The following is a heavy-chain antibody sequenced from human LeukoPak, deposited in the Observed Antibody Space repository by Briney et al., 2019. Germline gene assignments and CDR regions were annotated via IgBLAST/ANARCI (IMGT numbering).Heavy chain of an antibody. CDR2: ISSSSSYI. D-gene: IGHD3-10*01. CDR1: GFTFSSYS. J-gene: IGHJ6*04. CDR3: ARDRGGSGKNYYYGMDV. V-gene: IGHV3-21*01. Sequence: GGSLRLSCAASGFTFSSYSMNWVRQAPGKGLEWVSSISSSSSYIYYADSVKGRFTISRDNAKNSLYLQMNSLRAEDTAVYYCARDRGGSGKNYYYGMDVWGKGTTVTVSS.